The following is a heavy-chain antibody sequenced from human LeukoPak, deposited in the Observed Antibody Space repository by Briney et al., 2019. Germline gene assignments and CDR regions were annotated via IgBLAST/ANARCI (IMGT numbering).Heavy chain of an antibody. CDR2: MNPNGGNT. J-gene: IGHJ4*02. V-gene: IGHV1-8*01. Sequence: ASVKVSCKASGYTFTSYDFNWMRQATGQGLEWMGWMNPNGGNTGYAQKFHGRVSMTRNSSISTAYMELSSLRSEDTAVYCCATHVNFDWFKFVMSLWGQGSLVTVSA. CDR3: ATHVNFDWFKFVMSL. D-gene: IGHD3-9*01. CDR1: GYTFTSYD.